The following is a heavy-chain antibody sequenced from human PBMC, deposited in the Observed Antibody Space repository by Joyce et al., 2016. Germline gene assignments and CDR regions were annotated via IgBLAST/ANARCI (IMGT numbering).Heavy chain of an antibody. CDR2: MIATGGTT. Sequence: EVQLLESGGGMVQPGGSLRLACAASGFTFSTYAMGWVRQTPGRGLEWVSSMIATGGTTFYADSLKGRFTISRDNSENTLYLQMNSLRAEDTALYYCAKGEEGSARRFDPWGQGTLVTVSS. CDR3: AKGEEGSARRFDP. J-gene: IGHJ5*02. V-gene: IGHV3-23*01. CDR1: GFTFSTYA. D-gene: IGHD1-26*01.